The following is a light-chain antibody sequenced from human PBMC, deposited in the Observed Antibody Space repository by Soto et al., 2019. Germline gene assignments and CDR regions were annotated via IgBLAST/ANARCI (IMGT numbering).Light chain of an antibody. J-gene: IGKJ5*01. CDR1: QSVNSD. CDR3: QQYNNWSSIT. V-gene: IGKV3-15*01. CDR2: GAS. Sequence: EIVLTQSPGTLSLSPGERATLSCRASQSVNSDYLAWYQQKPGQAPRLLIYGASTRATGIPARFSGSGSGTEFTLTISSLQSEDFAVYYCQQYNNWSSITFGQGTRLEIK.